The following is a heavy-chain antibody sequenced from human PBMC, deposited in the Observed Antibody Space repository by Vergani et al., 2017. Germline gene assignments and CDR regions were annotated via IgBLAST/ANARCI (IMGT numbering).Heavy chain of an antibody. V-gene: IGHV3-30*02. CDR1: GFTLSNYD. Sequence: QVQLVESGGGVVQRGGSLRLSCATSGFTLSNYDMQWIRQGPGKGLEFVAFIQFDGSNQYYADSVKGRFTLSRDFSKNTLYLQMNSLRTDDAATYYCAKHFRGWGIYYWCQGTQVIVS. CDR2: IQFDGSNQ. J-gene: IGHJ4*02. CDR3: AKHFRGWGIYY. D-gene: IGHD3-16*01.